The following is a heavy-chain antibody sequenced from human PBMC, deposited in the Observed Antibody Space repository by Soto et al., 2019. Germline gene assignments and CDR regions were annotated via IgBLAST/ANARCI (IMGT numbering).Heavy chain of an antibody. CDR3: ARDPFYGSGKDWYFDL. V-gene: IGHV4-31*03. CDR1: GDSISSGGYY. Sequence: QVQLQESGPGLVKPSQTLLLTCTLSGDSISSGGYYWNWIRQRPGKGLEWIGYIYYSGSTYYNPSLKSRVTISVDTSKNQFSLKLTSVTAADTAVYYCARDPFYGSGKDWYFDLWGRGTLVTVSS. D-gene: IGHD3-10*01. CDR2: IYYSGST. J-gene: IGHJ2*01.